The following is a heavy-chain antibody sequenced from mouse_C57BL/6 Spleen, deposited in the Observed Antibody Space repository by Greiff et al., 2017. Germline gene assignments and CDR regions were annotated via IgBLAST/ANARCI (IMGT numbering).Heavy chain of an antibody. V-gene: IGHV3-6*01. CDR2: ISYDGSN. Sequence: EVQLQESGPGLVKPSQSLSLTCSVTGYSITSGYYWTWIRQFPGNKLEWMGYISYDGSNNYNPSLKNRISITRDTSKNQFFLKLNSVTTEDTATYYCARDPLYGYFDVWGTGTTVTVSS. CDR1: GYSITSGYY. J-gene: IGHJ1*03. CDR3: ARDPLYGYFDV.